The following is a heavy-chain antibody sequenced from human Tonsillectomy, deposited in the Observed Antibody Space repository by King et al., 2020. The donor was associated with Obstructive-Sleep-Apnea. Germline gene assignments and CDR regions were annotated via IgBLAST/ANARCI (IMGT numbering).Heavy chain of an antibody. CDR1: GFIFSSFA. J-gene: IGHJ4*02. D-gene: IGHD3-16*02. CDR3: AKYEREKLWGGVIVDY. V-gene: IGHV3-23*04. Sequence: VQLVESGGGLVQPGGSLRLSCAASGFIFSSFALSWVRQAPGQGLEWVSSISTSGGRTNYADFVKGRFTISRDNSKSTLYLQMNSLRGEDTAVYYCAKYEREKLWGGVIVDYWGQGTLVTVSS. CDR2: ISTSGGRT.